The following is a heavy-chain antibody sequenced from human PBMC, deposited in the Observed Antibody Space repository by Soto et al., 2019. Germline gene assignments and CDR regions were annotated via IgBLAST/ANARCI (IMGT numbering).Heavy chain of an antibody. CDR1: GYTFTGYY. Sequence: QVQLVQSGAEVKKPGASVKVSCKASGYTFTGYYMHWVRQAPGQGLEWMGWINPNSGGTNYAQKFQGWVTMTRDTSISTGYMERSRLRSDDTAVYYCARVNPQYGDYPVGPFDDWGQGTLVTVSS. J-gene: IGHJ4*02. D-gene: IGHD4-17*01. CDR2: INPNSGGT. V-gene: IGHV1-2*04. CDR3: ARVNPQYGDYPVGPFDD.